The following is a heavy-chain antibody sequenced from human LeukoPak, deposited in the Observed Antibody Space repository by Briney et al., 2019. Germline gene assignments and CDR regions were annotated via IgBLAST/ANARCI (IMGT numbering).Heavy chain of an antibody. CDR2: ISSSSTYI. CDR3: AREGDHGDYAFSSWVVRFDP. J-gene: IGHJ5*02. Sequence: GGSLRLSCAASGFTFTNYDMSWVRQAPGKGLEWVSSISSSSTYIYYADSVKGRFTISRDNAKNSLYLQMNSLRAEDTAVYYCAREGDHGDYAFSSWVVRFDPWGQGTLVTVSS. CDR1: GFTFTNYD. D-gene: IGHD4-17*01. V-gene: IGHV3-21*01.